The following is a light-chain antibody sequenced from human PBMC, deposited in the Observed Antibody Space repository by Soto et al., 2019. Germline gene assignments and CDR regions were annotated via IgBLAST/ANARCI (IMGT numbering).Light chain of an antibody. CDR1: RSNIGAGYD. CDR2: GNS. CDR3: QSYDSSLSGWV. J-gene: IGLJ3*02. Sequence: QSVLTQPPSVSGAPGQRVTISCTGRRSNIGAGYDVQWYQQLPGTAPKLLISGNSNRPSGVPDRFSGSKSGTSASLAIAGLQAEDEADYYCQSYDSSLSGWVFGGGTKLTVL. V-gene: IGLV1-40*01.